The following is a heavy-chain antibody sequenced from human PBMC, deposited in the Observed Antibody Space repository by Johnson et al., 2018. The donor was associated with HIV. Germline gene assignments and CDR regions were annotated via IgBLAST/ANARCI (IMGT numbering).Heavy chain of an antibody. Sequence: VQVVESGGGVVQPWRSLRLSCAASGFTFSSYAMHWVRQAPGKGLEWVAVISYDGSNKYYADSVKGRFSISRDNSKNTLYLQMNSLRAEDTAVYFCARDWGLYNWNDPGAFDIWGQGTMVTVSS. V-gene: IGHV3-30-3*01. D-gene: IGHD1-1*01. CDR1: GFTFSSYA. CDR2: ISYDGSNK. J-gene: IGHJ3*02. CDR3: ARDWGLYNWNDPGAFDI.